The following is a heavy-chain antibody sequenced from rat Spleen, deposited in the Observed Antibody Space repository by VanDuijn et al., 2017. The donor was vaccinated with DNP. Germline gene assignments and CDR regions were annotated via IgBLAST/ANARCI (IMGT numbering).Heavy chain of an antibody. Sequence: EVQLVESGGGLVQPGRSLKLSCAASGFTFSDYNMAWVRQAPKKGLEWVATISYDGRSTDYRDSVKGRFTTSRDNEKSTLYLQMDSLRSEDTATYYCVRPDYWGQGVMVTVSS. V-gene: IGHV5-7*01. J-gene: IGHJ2*01. CDR1: GFTFSDYN. CDR3: VRPDY. CDR2: ISYDGRST.